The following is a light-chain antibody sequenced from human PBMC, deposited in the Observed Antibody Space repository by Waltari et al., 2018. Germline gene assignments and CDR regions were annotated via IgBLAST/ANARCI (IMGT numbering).Light chain of an antibody. CDR3: GTWDSSLSALV. Sequence: QSVLTQPPSVSAAPGQKVTISCSGSSSNIGNNYVSWYQQLPGRAPKLFIYENNKRPSGIPERFSGSKAGTSATLGITGLQTGDEADYDCGTWDSSLSALVFGGGTNLTVL. V-gene: IGLV1-51*02. CDR1: SSNIGNNY. CDR2: ENN. J-gene: IGLJ2*01.